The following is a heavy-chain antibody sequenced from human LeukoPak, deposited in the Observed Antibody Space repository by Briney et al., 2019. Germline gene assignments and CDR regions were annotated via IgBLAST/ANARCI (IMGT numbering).Heavy chain of an antibody. CDR1: GFTFSSHW. V-gene: IGHV3-74*01. Sequence: GGSLRLSCAASGFTFSSHWMHWVRQVPGKGLVWVSRINKDGRTTNYADSVKGRFTISRDNAKNSLYLQMNSLRAEDTAVYYCAKDLYGIAGAFDIWGQGTMVTVSS. CDR2: INKDGRTT. CDR3: AKDLYGIAGAFDI. J-gene: IGHJ3*02. D-gene: IGHD6-13*01.